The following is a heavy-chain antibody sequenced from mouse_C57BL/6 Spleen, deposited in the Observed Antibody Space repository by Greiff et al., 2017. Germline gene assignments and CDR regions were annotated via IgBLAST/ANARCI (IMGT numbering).Heavy chain of an antibody. V-gene: IGHV1-69*01. CDR2: IDPSDSYT. CDR1: GYTFTSYW. J-gene: IGHJ3*01. Sequence: QVQLQQPGAELVMPGASVKLSCKASGYTFTSYWMHWVKQRPGQGLEWIGEIDPSDSYTNYNQKFKGKSTLTVDKSSRQAYMQLSSLTSEDSAVVYCARGEVYYYGSPWFSGWGHVTLVTVSA. D-gene: IGHD1-1*01. CDR3: ARGEVYYYGSPWFSG.